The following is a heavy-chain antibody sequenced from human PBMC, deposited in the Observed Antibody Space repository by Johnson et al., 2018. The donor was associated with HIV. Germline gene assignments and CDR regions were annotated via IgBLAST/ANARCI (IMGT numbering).Heavy chain of an antibody. Sequence: MQLVESGGGVVRPGGSLILSCVASGFTVSTNYMSWVRQAPGKGLEWVSVIYSGGSTYYADSVKGRFAISRDNSKNTLYLQMNSLRPQDTALYYCAKGRRELLLPPDAFDFWGQGTLVTVSS. D-gene: IGHD2-15*01. CDR1: GFTVSTNY. CDR2: IYSGGST. CDR3: AKGRRELLLPPDAFDF. V-gene: IGHV3-66*01. J-gene: IGHJ3*01.